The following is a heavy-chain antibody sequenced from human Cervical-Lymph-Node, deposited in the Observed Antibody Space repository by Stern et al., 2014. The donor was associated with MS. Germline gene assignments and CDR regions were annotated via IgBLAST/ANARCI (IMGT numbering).Heavy chain of an antibody. V-gene: IGHV4-59*01. CDR3: ARGTYYFDY. CDR1: GGSISSYY. CDR2: IYYSGST. Sequence: QLQLQESGPGLVKPSETLSLTCTVSGGSISSYYWSWIRQPPGKGLEWIGYIYYSGSTNYNPSLKSRVTISVDTSKNQFSLKLSSVTAADTAVYYCARGTYYFDYWGQGTLVTVSS. J-gene: IGHJ4*02.